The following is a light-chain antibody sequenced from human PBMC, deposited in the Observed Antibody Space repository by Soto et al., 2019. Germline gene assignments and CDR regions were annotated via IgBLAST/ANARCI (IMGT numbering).Light chain of an antibody. CDR1: QSVSSSY. V-gene: IGKV3-20*01. CDR3: QRYGSSPRT. CDR2: GAS. J-gene: IGKJ1*01. Sequence: EIVLTQSPGTLSLSPGERATLSCRASQSVSSSYLAWYQHKPGQAPRLLIYGASSRATGIPDRFSGSGSGTDFTLTISRLEPEYFAVYYCQRYGSSPRTFGQGTKVEIK.